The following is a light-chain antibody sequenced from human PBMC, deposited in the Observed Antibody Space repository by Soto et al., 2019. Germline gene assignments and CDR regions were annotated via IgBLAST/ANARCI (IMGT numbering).Light chain of an antibody. CDR2: KAS. J-gene: IGKJ1*01. CDR3: QHYNSYSVA. CDR1: QTISSW. Sequence: DIHMTQSPSTLSGSVGYRFTITCRASQTISSWLAWYQQKTGKAPKLLIYKASTLKSGVPSRFRGSGSGTEFTLTISSLQPDDFETYYCQHYNSYSVAFGQGTKVDIK. V-gene: IGKV1-5*03.